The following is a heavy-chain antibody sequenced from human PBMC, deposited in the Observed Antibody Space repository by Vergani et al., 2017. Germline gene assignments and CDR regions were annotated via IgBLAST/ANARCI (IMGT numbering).Heavy chain of an antibody. J-gene: IGHJ6*03. CDR2: IYYSGST. D-gene: IGHD6-13*01. CDR1: GGSIRSTFYY. Sequence: QLQLQESDPGLVKPSETLSLTCTVSGGSIRSTFYYWGWIRQPPGKGLEWFGTIYYSGSTYYNPSLKSRVTISVDTSKNQLSLKLNSVTAADTAVYYCARHKEQLVPGNYYYYYYMDVWGKGTTVTVSS. V-gene: IGHV4-39*01. CDR3: ARHKEQLVPGNYYYYYYMDV.